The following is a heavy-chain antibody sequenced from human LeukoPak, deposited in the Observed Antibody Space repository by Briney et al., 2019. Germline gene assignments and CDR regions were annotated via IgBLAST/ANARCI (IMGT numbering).Heavy chain of an antibody. V-gene: IGHV3-30*18. D-gene: IGHD3-10*01. CDR3: AKAGDYYGSGSFFPYDY. Sequence: GGSLRLSCAASGFTVSSNYMSWVRQAPGKGLEWVAVISYDGSDKYYADSVKGRFTISRDNSKNTLFLQMNSVRAEDTAVYYCAKAGDYYGSGSFFPYDYWGQGTLVTVSS. CDR1: GFTVSSNY. CDR2: ISYDGSDK. J-gene: IGHJ4*02.